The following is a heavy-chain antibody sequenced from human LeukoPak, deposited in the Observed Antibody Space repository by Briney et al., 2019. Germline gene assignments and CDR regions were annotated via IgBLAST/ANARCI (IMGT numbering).Heavy chain of an antibody. CDR1: GGTFSSYA. Sequence: ASVKASCKASGGTFSSYAISWVRQAPGQGLEWMGRIIPIFGTANYAQKFQGRVTITTDESTSTAYMELSSLRSEDTAVYYCARDRGYCSGGSCYSQDTTFDYWGQGTLVTVSS. CDR2: IIPIFGTA. V-gene: IGHV1-69*05. CDR3: ARDRGYCSGGSCYSQDTTFDY. J-gene: IGHJ4*02. D-gene: IGHD2-15*01.